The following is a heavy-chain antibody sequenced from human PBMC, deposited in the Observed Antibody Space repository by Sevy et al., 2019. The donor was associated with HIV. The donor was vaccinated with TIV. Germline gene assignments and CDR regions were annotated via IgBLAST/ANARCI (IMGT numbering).Heavy chain of an antibody. CDR1: GYTFTSYG. J-gene: IGHJ4*02. CDR3: ARADTSIVVVVAATEQIVFDY. V-gene: IGHV1-18*01. CDR2: ISAYNGNT. D-gene: IGHD2-15*01. Sequence: ASVKVSCKASGYTFTSYGISWVRQAPGQGLEWMGWISAYNGNTNYAQTLQGRVTMTKDTSTSTAYMELRSLRSADTAVYYCARADTSIVVVVAATEQIVFDYWGQGTLVTVSS.